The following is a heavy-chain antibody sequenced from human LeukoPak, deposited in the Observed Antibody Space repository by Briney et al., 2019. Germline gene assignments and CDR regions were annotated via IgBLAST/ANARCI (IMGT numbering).Heavy chain of an antibody. CDR3: ARAWYSWGYYFDY. D-gene: IGHD1-26*01. J-gene: IGHJ4*02. CDR1: GFTFSRYC. Sequence: GGSLRLSCAASGFTFSRYCIKWVRQAPGKGLEWVSYISSSSSTIFYADSVKGRFTISRDNAKNSLYLQMHSLRDEDTAVYYCARAWYSWGYYFDYWGQGTLVTVSS. CDR2: ISSSSSTI. V-gene: IGHV3-48*02.